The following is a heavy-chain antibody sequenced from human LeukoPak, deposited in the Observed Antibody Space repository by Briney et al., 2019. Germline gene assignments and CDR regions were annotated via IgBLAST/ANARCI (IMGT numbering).Heavy chain of an antibody. V-gene: IGHV3-23*01. J-gene: IGHJ6*02. Sequence: GGSLRLSCAASGFTLSSYAMSWVRQAPGKGLEWVSAISSSGGNTYYADSVKGRFTISRDNSKSTLSLQLNSLRAEDTAVYYCAREAESSSWYGNYYYGMDVWGQGTTVTVSS. CDR3: AREAESSSWYGNYYYGMDV. D-gene: IGHD6-13*01. CDR2: ISSSGGNT. CDR1: GFTLSSYA.